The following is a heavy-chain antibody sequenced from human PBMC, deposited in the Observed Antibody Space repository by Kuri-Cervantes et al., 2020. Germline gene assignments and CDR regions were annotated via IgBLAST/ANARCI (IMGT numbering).Heavy chain of an antibody. J-gene: IGHJ3*02. Sequence: GGSLRLSCAASGFTFSSYAMSWVRQAPGKGLEWVSSISSSSSYIYYADSVKGRFTISRDNAKNSLYLQMNSLRAEDTAVYYCASGDYVRGAFDIWGQGTMVTVSS. CDR3: ASGDYVRGAFDI. CDR2: ISSSSSYI. D-gene: IGHD4-17*01. CDR1: GFTFSSYA. V-gene: IGHV3-21*01.